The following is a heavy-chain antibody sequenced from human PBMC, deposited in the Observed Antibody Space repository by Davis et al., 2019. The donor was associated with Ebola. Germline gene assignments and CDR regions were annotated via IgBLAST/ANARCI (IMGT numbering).Heavy chain of an antibody. CDR1: GFTFNYYS. V-gene: IGHV3-21*01. D-gene: IGHD2-15*01. J-gene: IGHJ3*02. CDR2: ISRSSSDI. Sequence: GGSLRLSCAASGFTFNYYSMNWVRQAPGKGLEWVSSISRSSSDIYYADSLKGRFTISRDNAKNSLSLQMSSLRAEDTAVYYCAAADIVVVVDGTSYPHAFDTWGQGTVVTVSS. CDR3: AAADIVVVVDGTSYPHAFDT.